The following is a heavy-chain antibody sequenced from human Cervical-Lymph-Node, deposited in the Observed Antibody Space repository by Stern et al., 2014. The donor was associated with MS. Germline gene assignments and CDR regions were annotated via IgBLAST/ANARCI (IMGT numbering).Heavy chain of an antibody. CDR3: ARDPAGYTSGWGGTFDY. Sequence: QVQLQESGPGLVKPSQTLSLTCTVSGGSISSGGYYWSWIRQHPGKGLEWIGYIYYSGSTYYNPYLKSRVTISVDTSKTQFSLKLSSVTAADTAVYYCARDPAGYTSGWGGTFDYWGQGTLVTVSS. V-gene: IGHV4-31*03. CDR2: IYYSGST. J-gene: IGHJ4*02. CDR1: GGSISSGGYY. D-gene: IGHD6-19*01.